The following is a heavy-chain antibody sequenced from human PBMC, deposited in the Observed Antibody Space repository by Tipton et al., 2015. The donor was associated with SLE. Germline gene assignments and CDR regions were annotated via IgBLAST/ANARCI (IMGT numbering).Heavy chain of an antibody. Sequence: SLRLPCAASGFTFRRYSMNWVRQAPGKGLEWVAFFSISNYIYYAESVKGRFTISRDNAKKSLYLQMHSLRGEDTAVYYCAGRSCSDGVCHFDYWGQGTLVTVSS. D-gene: IGHD2-8*01. J-gene: IGHJ4*02. CDR2: FSISNYI. CDR1: GFTFRRYS. V-gene: IGHV3-21*01. CDR3: AGRSCSDGVCHFDY.